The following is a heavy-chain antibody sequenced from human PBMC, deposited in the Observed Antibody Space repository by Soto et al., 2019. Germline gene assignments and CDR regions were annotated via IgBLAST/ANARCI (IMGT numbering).Heavy chain of an antibody. CDR1: GGSISSGGYY. J-gene: IGHJ4*02. D-gene: IGHD3-10*01. CDR3: ARVSTGGYFDY. Sequence: TVSGGSISSGGYYWSWIRQHPGKGLEWIGYIYYSGSTYYNPSLKSRVTISVDTSKNQFSLKLSSVTAADTAVYYCARVSTGGYFDYWGQGTLVTVSS. V-gene: IGHV4-31*03. CDR2: IYYSGST.